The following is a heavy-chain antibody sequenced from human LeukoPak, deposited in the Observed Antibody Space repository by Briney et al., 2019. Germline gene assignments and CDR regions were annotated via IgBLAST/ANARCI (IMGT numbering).Heavy chain of an antibody. Sequence: GASVKVSCKASGYTFTSYAMNWVRQAPGQGLEWMGWINTNTGNPTYAQGFTGRFVFSLDTSVSTAYLQISSLKAEDTAVYYCARSMNDCSGGSCYSSWFDHWGQGTLVTVSS. CDR1: GYTFTSYA. J-gene: IGHJ5*02. D-gene: IGHD2-15*01. CDR3: ARSMNDCSGGSCYSSWFDH. V-gene: IGHV7-4-1*02. CDR2: INTNTGNP.